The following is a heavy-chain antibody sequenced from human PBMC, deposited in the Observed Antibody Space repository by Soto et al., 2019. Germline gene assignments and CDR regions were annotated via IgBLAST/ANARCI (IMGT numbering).Heavy chain of an antibody. CDR2: INHSGSS. J-gene: IGHJ4*02. Sequence: PSETLSLTCAVYGGSVRGFYWSWIRQPPGKGLEWIGEINHSGSSHYNPSLKSRSTILLDTSKNQVSLRLSSVTAADTAVYYCARGSQWLDYWRQGALVTVSS. CDR3: ARGSQWLDY. CDR1: GGSVRGFY. D-gene: IGHD6-19*01. V-gene: IGHV4-34*01.